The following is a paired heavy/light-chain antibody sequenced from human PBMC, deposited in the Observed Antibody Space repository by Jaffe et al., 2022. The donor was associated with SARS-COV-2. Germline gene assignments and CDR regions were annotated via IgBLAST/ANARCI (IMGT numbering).Heavy chain of an antibody. CDR2: IYSGGNT. CDR3: ARWPSLGGGGYEYSREYYYYGMDV. J-gene: IGHJ6*02. Sequence: EVQLVESGGGLVQPGGSLTLSCAASGLTVSNNYMSWVRQAPGKGLEWVSIIYSGGNTYYVDSVKGRFTISRDNSKNTLYLQMNSLRVEDTAVYYCARWPSLGGGGYEYSREYYYYGMDVWGQGTTVTVYS. CDR1: GLTVSNNY. V-gene: IGHV3-66*02. D-gene: IGHD5-12*01.
Light chain of an antibody. Sequence: DIQMTQSPSSLSASVGDRVTITCRASQSINSYLNWYQHKPGKAPNLLIYAASSLRSGVPSTFSGSESGTDFTLTISSLQPEDSATYYCQQSYSTPFTFGQGTKLEIK. CDR2: AAS. V-gene: IGKV1-39*01. CDR1: QSINSY. J-gene: IGKJ2*01. CDR3: QQSYSTPFT.